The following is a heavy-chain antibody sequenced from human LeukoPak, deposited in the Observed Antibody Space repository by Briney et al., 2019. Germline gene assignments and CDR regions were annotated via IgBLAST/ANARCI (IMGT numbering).Heavy chain of an antibody. CDR2: IRSKAYGGTT. J-gene: IGHJ4*02. CDR3: SSKWELLY. CDR1: GFTFGDYA. Sequence: PGGSPRLSCTTSGFTFGDYAMSWVRQAPGKGLEWVGFIRSKAYGGTTEYAASVKGRFTISRDDSKSIAYLQMNSLKTEDTAVYYCSSKWELLYWGQGTLVTVSS. D-gene: IGHD1-26*01. V-gene: IGHV3-49*04.